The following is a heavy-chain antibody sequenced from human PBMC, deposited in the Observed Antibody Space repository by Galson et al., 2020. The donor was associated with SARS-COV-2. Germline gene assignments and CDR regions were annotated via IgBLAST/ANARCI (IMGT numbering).Heavy chain of an antibody. CDR1: GFMFSNYG. V-gene: IGHV3-30*02. Sequence: GGSLSLSCAASGFMFSNYGIHWVRPAPGKGLEWVAFVSYEGSLKFYGDSVKGRFSISKDSSKRMVLLQMNHLRPDDTAMYFCAKTSTICHINRGRGVIDQWGQGTLVTVSS. J-gene: IGHJ4*02. CDR2: VSYEGSLK. D-gene: IGHD3-10*01. CDR3: AKTSTICHINRGRGVIDQ.